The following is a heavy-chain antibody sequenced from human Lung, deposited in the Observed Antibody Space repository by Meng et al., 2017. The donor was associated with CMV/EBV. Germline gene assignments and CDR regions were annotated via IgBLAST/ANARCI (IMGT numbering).Heavy chain of an antibody. Sequence: ASVXVSXKASGYTFTGYYMHWVRQAPGQGLEWMGWINPNSGGTNYAQKFQGRVTMTRDTSISTAYIELSRLRSDDTAVYYCARALLFITMVRGAIGYWCQGTLVTVSS. CDR3: ARALLFITMVRGAIGY. J-gene: IGHJ4*02. CDR1: GYTFTGYY. D-gene: IGHD3-10*01. V-gene: IGHV1-2*02. CDR2: INPNSGGT.